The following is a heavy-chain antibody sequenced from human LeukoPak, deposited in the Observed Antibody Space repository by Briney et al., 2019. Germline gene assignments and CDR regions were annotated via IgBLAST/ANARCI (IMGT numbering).Heavy chain of an antibody. Sequence: SVKVSCKASGGTFSSYAISWVRQAPGQGLEWMGGIIPIFGTANYAQKFQGRVTITADESTSTAYMELSSLRSEDTAVYYCARDVRSSGYFYTANAFDIWGQGTMVTVSS. V-gene: IGHV1-69*13. CDR1: GGTFSSYA. J-gene: IGHJ3*02. CDR3: ARDVRSSGYFYTANAFDI. D-gene: IGHD3-22*01. CDR2: IIPIFGTA.